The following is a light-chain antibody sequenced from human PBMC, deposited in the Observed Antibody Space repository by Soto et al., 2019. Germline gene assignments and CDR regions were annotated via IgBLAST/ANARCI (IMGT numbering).Light chain of an antibody. CDR1: SSDIGAYNY. J-gene: IGLJ1*01. CDR3: SSYTSSSTTPYV. CDR2: EVI. V-gene: IGLV2-14*01. Sequence: QSALTQAASVSGSPGQSITISCTGTSSDIGAYNYVSWYRQHPGKAPKLMIYEVINRPSGVSNRFSGSKSGNTASLNISALQAEDEADYYCSSYTSSSTTPYVFGTGTKLTVL.